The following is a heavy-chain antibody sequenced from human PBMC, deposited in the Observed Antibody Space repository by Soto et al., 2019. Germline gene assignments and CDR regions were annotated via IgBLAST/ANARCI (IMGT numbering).Heavy chain of an antibody. Sequence: VGSLRLSCAASGFTVSSNYMSWVRQAPGKGLEWVSVIYSGGSTYYADSVKGRFTISRDNSKNTLYLQMNSLRAEDTAVYYCARGGADYDYVWGSYRSDAFDIWGQGTMVTVSS. CDR3: ARGGADYDYVWGSYRSDAFDI. CDR1: GFTVSSNY. V-gene: IGHV3-53*01. D-gene: IGHD3-16*02. J-gene: IGHJ3*02. CDR2: IYSGGST.